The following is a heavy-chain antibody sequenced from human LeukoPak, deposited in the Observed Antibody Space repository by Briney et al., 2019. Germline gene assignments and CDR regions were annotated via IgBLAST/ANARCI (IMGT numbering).Heavy chain of an antibody. CDR1: GFTFSSYA. CDR3: AKDVRIRGGSYYYYYYYMDV. Sequence: PGGSLRLSCAASGFTFSSYAMSWVRQAPGKGLEWVSAISGSGGSTYYADSVKGRFTISRDNSKNTLYLQMNSLRAEDTAVYYCAKDVRIRGGSYYYYYYYMDVWGKGTTVTVSS. V-gene: IGHV3-23*01. D-gene: IGHD1-26*01. J-gene: IGHJ6*03. CDR2: ISGSGGST.